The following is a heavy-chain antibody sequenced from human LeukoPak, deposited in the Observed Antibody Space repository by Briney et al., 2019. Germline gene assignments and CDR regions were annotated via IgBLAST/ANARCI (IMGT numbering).Heavy chain of an antibody. Sequence: GDSLKISCKTSGYIFTDYWIGWVRQVPGKGLEWMGIIYPDDSDTRYSTSFQGQVTISADKSTSTAYLQWSSLKASDTAMYYCARGAPIFYYFESWGQGTLVSVSA. CDR3: ARGAPIFYYFES. J-gene: IGHJ4*02. V-gene: IGHV5-51*01. CDR1: GYIFTDYW. CDR2: IYPDDSDT.